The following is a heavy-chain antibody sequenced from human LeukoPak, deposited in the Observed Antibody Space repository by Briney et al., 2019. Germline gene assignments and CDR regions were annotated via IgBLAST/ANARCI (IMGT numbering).Heavy chain of an antibody. CDR3: ARQSPYGYYYYYMDV. CDR1: GGSISSYY. CDR2: IYTSGST. Sequence: SETLSLTCTVSGGSISSYYWSWIRQPPGKGLEWIGYIYTSGSTNYNPSLKSRVTISVDTSKNQFSLKLSSVTAADTAVYYCARQSPYGYYYYYMDVWGKGTTVTVSS. J-gene: IGHJ6*03. V-gene: IGHV4-4*09. D-gene: IGHD3-10*01.